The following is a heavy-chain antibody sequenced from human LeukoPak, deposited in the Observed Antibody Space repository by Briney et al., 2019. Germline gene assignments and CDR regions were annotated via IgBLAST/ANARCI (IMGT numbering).Heavy chain of an antibody. CDR3: ASLSVGASDY. CDR2: IQYDGSNK. CDR1: GFTFIFSSYG. D-gene: IGHD1-26*01. J-gene: IGHJ4*02. Sequence: GGSLRLSCAASGFTFIFSSYGMHWVRQAPGKGLEWVAFIQYDGSNKYYAGSVKGRFTISRDNSKNTLYLQMNSLRAEDTAVYYCASLSVGASDYWGQGTLVTVSS. V-gene: IGHV3-30*02.